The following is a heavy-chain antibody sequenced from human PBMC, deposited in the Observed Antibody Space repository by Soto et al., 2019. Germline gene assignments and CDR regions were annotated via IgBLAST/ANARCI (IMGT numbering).Heavy chain of an antibody. CDR1: GFTFSSYA. Sequence: QVQLVESGGGVVQPGRSPRLSCAASGFTFSSYAMHWVRQAPGKGLEWVAVISYDGSNKYYADSVKGRFTISRDNSKNTLYLQMNSLRAEDTAVYYCARDRTDGWFDPWGQGTLVTVSS. CDR3: ARDRTDGWFDP. J-gene: IGHJ5*02. V-gene: IGHV3-30-3*01. CDR2: ISYDGSNK.